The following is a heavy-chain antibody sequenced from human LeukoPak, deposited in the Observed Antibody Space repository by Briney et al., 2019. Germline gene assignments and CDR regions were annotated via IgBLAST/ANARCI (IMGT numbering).Heavy chain of an antibody. CDR2: IYYSGST. CDR1: GGSISSSSYY. J-gene: IGHJ4*02. V-gene: IGHV4-39*01. Sequence: SETLSLTCTVSGGSISSSSYYWGWIRQPPGKGLEWIGSIYYSGSTYYNPSLKSRVTISVDTSKNQFSLKLSSVTAADTAVYYCARHTTGTTEYYFDYWGQGTLVTVSS. D-gene: IGHD1-7*01. CDR3: ARHTTGTTEYYFDY.